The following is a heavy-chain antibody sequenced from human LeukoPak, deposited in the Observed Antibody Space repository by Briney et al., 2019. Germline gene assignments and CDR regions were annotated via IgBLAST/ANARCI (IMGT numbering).Heavy chain of an antibody. CDR3: ARLKEGIDY. D-gene: IGHD3-10*01. V-gene: IGHV4-39*01. Sequence: SETLSLTCAVSGGSISGSSYFWGWIRQPPGKGLEWIGSIYYCGNTYYNPSLKSRVTISVDTSKNQFSLKLSSVTAADTAVYYCARLKEGIDYWGQGTLVTVS. J-gene: IGHJ4*02. CDR1: GGSISGSSYF. CDR2: IYYCGNT.